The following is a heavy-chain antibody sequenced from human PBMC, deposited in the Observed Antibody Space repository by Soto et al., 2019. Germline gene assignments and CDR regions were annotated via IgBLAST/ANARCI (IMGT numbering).Heavy chain of an antibody. CDR1: GYTFTGYY. J-gene: IGHJ4*02. CDR3: AREATRMTFTCDY. CDR2: ISPDTGGT. D-gene: IGHD1-1*01. Sequence: ASVKGSCKPSGYTFTGYYLHWVRQAPGQGLEWMGWISPDTGGTKYAQKFQGRVSMTRDTSIGTAYMELSGLTSDETAVYYCAREATRMTFTCDYWGPGTLVTVSS. V-gene: IGHV1-2*02.